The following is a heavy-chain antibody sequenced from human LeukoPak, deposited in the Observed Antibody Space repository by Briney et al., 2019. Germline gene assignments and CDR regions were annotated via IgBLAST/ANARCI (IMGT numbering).Heavy chain of an antibody. D-gene: IGHD5-18*01. CDR2: INPNSGGT. CDR1: GYTFTGYY. CDR3: ARDRGRDTAMVWGFYYYYYMDV. V-gene: IGHV1-2*02. J-gene: IGHJ6*03. Sequence: EASVKVSCKASGYTFTGYYMHWVRQAPGQGLEWMGWINPNSGGTNYAQKFQGRVTMTRDTSISTAYMELSRLRSEDTAVYYCARDRGRDTAMVWGFYYYYYMDVWGKGTTVTVSS.